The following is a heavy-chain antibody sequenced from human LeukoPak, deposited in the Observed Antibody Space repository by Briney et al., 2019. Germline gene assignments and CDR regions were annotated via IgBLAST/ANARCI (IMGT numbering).Heavy chain of an antibody. V-gene: IGHV3-7*01. Sequence: GGSLRLSCAASGFTFSDYYMSWVRRAPGKGLEWVANIKEDGSEKYYVDSVKGRFTISRDNAKNSLYLQMNSLRAEDTAVYYCARDSSGYSESDYWGQGTLVTVSS. D-gene: IGHD3-22*01. CDR3: ARDSSGYSESDY. CDR1: GFTFSDYY. J-gene: IGHJ4*02. CDR2: IKEDGSEK.